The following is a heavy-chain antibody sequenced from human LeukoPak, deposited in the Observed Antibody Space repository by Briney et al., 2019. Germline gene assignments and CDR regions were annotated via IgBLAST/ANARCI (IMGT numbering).Heavy chain of an antibody. Sequence: SETLSLTCTVSGGSVSSYYWSWIRQPPGKGLEWIGYIYYSGSTNYNPSLKSRVTISVDTSKNQFSLKLSSVTAADTAVYYCARLLALNWFDPWGQGTLVTVSS. CDR3: ARLLALNWFDP. J-gene: IGHJ5*02. CDR2: IYYSGST. V-gene: IGHV4-59*08. CDR1: GGSVSSYY.